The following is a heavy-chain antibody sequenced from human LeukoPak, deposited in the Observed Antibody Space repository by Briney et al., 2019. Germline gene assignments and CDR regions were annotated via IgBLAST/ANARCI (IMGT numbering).Heavy chain of an antibody. V-gene: IGHV3-30*18. J-gene: IGHJ4*02. CDR3: AKDSDYGFDY. D-gene: IGHD3-16*01. CDR2: ISYDGSNK. CDR1: GFTFSSYG. Sequence: GRSLRLSCAASGFTFSSYGMHWVRQAPGKGLEWVAVISYDGSNKYYADSVKGRFTISRDNSKNTLYLQMNSLRAEDTAVYSCAKDSDYGFDYWGQGTLVTVSS.